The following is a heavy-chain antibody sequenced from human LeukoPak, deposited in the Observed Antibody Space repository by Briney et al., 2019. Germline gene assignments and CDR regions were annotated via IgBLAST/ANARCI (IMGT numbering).Heavy chain of an antibody. V-gene: IGHV3-9*03. D-gene: IGHD3-10*01. J-gene: IGHJ3*02. Sequence: GGSLRLSCAASGFTFDYYAMPWVRQAPGKCLEWVSGISWNSGSIGYADSVKGRFTISRDNAKNSLYLQMNSLRAEDMALYYCAKATEGEAFDIWGQGTMVTVSS. CDR1: GFTFDYYA. CDR3: AKATEGEAFDI. CDR2: ISWNSGSI.